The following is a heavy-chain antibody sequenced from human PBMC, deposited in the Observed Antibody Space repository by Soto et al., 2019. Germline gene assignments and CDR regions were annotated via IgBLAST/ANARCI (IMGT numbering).Heavy chain of an antibody. CDR3: ARLSAYCGGDCGAFDI. J-gene: IGHJ3*02. CDR1: GYSFTSYW. Sequence: GESLKIACKGSGYSFTSYWIGWVRQMPGKGLEWMGIIYPGDSDTRYSPSFQGQVTISADKSISTAYLQWSSLKASDTAMYYCARLSAYCGGDCGAFDIWGQGTMVTVSS. CDR2: IYPGDSDT. D-gene: IGHD2-21*02. V-gene: IGHV5-51*01.